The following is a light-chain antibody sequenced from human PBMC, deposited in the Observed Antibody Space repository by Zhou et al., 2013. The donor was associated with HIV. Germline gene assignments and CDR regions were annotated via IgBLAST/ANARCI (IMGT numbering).Light chain of an antibody. CDR2: KAS. Sequence: DIQMTQSPSTLSASVGDRVTITCRASQTIGTWLAWYQQKPGKAPKLLIYKASSLESGVPSRFTGSGSGTEFTLTISSLQPDDFATYYCQQYNSYWKFGQGTKVEIK. CDR1: QTIGTW. CDR3: QQYNSYWK. V-gene: IGKV1-5*03. J-gene: IGKJ1*01.